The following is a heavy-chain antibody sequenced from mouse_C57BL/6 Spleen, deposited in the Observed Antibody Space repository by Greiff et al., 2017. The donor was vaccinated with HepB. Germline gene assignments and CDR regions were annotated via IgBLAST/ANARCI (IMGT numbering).Heavy chain of an antibody. CDR1: GYTFTSYW. V-gene: IGHV1-64*01. J-gene: IGHJ4*01. CDR2: IHPNSGST. Sequence: QVQLQQSGAELVKPGASVKLSCKASGYTFTSYWMHWVKQRPGQGLEWIGMIHPNSGSTNYNEKFKSKATLTVDKSSSTAYMQLSSLTSEDSAVYYCAGGGSYYYAMDYWGQGTSVTVSS. CDR3: AGGGSYYYAMDY.